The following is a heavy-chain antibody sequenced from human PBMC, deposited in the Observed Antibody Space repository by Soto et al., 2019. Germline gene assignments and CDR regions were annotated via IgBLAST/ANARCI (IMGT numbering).Heavy chain of an antibody. CDR2: ISSSSSTI. D-gene: IGHD3-3*01. J-gene: IGHJ6*03. V-gene: IGHV3-48*01. Sequence: GGSLRLSCAASGFTFSSYSMNWVRQAPGKGLEWVSYISSSSSTIYYADSVKGRFTISRDNAKNSRYLQMNSLRAEDTAVYYCARDAQVVPQAFWSGYNDYYMDVWGKGTTVTVSS. CDR3: ARDAQVVPQAFWSGYNDYYMDV. CDR1: GFTFSSYS.